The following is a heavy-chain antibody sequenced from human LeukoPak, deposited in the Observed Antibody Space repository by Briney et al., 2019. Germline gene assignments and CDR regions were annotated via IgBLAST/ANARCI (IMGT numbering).Heavy chain of an antibody. CDR1: GYTFTSFG. V-gene: IGHV1-18*01. J-gene: IGHJ4*02. Sequence: ASVKVSCKTSGYTFTSFGLSWVRQAPGQGLEWMGWISAYNGNTNYAQKLQGRVTMTTDTSTSTAYMELRSLRSDDTAVYYCARGLVGATHFDYWGQGTLVTVSS. D-gene: IGHD1-26*01. CDR3: ARGLVGATHFDY. CDR2: ISAYNGNT.